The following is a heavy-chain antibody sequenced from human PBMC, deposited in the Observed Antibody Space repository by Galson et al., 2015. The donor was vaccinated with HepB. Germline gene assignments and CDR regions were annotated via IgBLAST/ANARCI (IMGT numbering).Heavy chain of an antibody. CDR2: ISAYNGNT. V-gene: IGHV1-18*01. D-gene: IGHD2-21*02. Sequence: SVKVSCKASGYTFTSYGISWVRQAPGQGLEWMGWISAYNGNTNYAQKLQGRVTMTTDTSTSTAYMELRSLRSDDTAVYYCARVLTGVSATATPWFDPWGQGTLVTVSS. J-gene: IGHJ5*02. CDR3: ARVLTGVSATATPWFDP. CDR1: GYTFTSYG.